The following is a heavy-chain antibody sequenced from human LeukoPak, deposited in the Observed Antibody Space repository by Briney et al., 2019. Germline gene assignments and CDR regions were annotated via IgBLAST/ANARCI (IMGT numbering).Heavy chain of an antibody. D-gene: IGHD1-7*01. CDR1: GGSMSTNTCY. V-gene: IGHV4-39*07. CDR3: ARDRPNHNWNYKAID. J-gene: IGHJ4*02. Sequence: KASETLSLTCTVSGGSMSTNTCYWGWIRQPPGRGLEWIGTICYSGTTYYTYNPSLKSRVTISVDTSKNQFSLKLTSVSAADTAVYYCARDRPNHNWNYKAIDWGQGTLVTVSS. CDR2: ICYSGTT.